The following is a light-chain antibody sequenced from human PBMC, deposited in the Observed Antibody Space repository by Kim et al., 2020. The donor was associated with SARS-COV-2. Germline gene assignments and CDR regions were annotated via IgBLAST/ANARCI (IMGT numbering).Light chain of an antibody. CDR1: QGINNW. J-gene: IGKJ4*01. CDR2: AAS. V-gene: IGKV1-12*01. Sequence: SAFVGDRVTITWRASQGINNWLACYQQKPGKAPKLLIYAASSLQSGVPSRFSGSGSGTDFTLTISSLQPEDVATYYCQQANSFPSTFGGGTKVDIK. CDR3: QQANSFPST.